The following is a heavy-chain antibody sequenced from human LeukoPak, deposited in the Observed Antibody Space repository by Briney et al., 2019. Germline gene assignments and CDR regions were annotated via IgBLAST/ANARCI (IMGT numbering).Heavy chain of an antibody. J-gene: IGHJ4*02. CDR2: MYIGGNT. CDR3: ARGYCYNGNCPFAFDS. Sequence: GGSLRLSCAASGFSVSSSYMAWVRQAPGKGLEWGSIMYIGGNTFHADSVKGRFTISRDNSKNTLYLQMNSLTAEDTAVYYCARGYCYNGNCPFAFDSWGQGTPVTVSS. V-gene: IGHV3-66*02. CDR1: GFSVSSSY. D-gene: IGHD2-8*01.